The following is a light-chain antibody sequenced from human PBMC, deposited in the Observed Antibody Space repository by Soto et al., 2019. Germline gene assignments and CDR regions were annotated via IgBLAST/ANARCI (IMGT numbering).Light chain of an antibody. J-gene: IGLJ1*01. Sequence: QYVLTQHASVSGSPGQSITISCTGTSSDVGGYSYVSWSQQHPGKAPQLMIYEVSNRPSGVSNRFSGSKSGNTASLTISGLQAEDEADYYCSSYTSSSTYVFGTGTKVTVL. CDR3: SSYTSSSTYV. V-gene: IGLV2-14*01. CDR2: EVS. CDR1: SSDVGGYSY.